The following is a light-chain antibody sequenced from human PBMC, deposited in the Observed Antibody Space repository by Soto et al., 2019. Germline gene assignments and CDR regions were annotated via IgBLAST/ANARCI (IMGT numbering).Light chain of an antibody. CDR2: KAS. Sequence: DIHMTQSPSTLSASVRYRFTITCRASQTISSWLAWYQQKPGKAPKLLIYKASTLKSGVPSRFRGSGSGTEFTPTISSLQPDDFEPYYCQHYNSYSEAFGQGTKVDIK. J-gene: IGKJ1*01. CDR3: QHYNSYSEA. V-gene: IGKV1-5*03. CDR1: QTISSW.